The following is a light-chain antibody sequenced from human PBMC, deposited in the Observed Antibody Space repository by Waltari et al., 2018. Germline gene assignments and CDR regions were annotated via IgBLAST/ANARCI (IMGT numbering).Light chain of an antibody. V-gene: IGKV2-28*01. CDR3: MQARQTPWT. CDR2: LIS. Sequence: IVLTQSPPSLSVTPGEQASISSKPIQSLLHGSGNTFLDWYLQKPGPSPQLLIYLISKRASGVPDRFSGSGSGTDFTLKISRVEAEDVGFYFCMQARQTPWTFGQGTKVEIK. CDR1: QSLLHGSGNTF. J-gene: IGKJ1*01.